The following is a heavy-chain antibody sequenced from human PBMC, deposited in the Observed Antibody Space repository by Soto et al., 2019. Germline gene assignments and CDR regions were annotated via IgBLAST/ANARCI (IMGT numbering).Heavy chain of an antibody. CDR3: ARHRGFGDL. Sequence: IRGLCWRWIRQSPGKGLEYIGYIYYSGSTNYNPSLKSRLTISVDTSKNQFSLKLRSVTAADTAVYYCARHRGFGDLWGQGTLVTVFS. CDR1: IRGLC. CDR2: IYYSGST. V-gene: IGHV4-59*11. D-gene: IGHD3-10*01. J-gene: IGHJ4*02.